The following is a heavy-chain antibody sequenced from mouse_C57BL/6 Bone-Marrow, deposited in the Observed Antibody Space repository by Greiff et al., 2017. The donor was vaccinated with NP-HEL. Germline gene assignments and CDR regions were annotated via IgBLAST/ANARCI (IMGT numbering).Heavy chain of an antibody. CDR1: GYTFTSYG. J-gene: IGHJ3*01. CDR3: AREGYYYGKAY. V-gene: IGHV1-81*01. Sequence: QVQLKESGAELARPGASVKLSCKASGYTFTSYGISWVKQRTGQGLEWIGEIYPRSGNTYYNEKFKGKATLTADTSSSTAYMELRSLTSEDSAVYFCAREGYYYGKAYWGQGTLVTVSA. D-gene: IGHD1-1*01. CDR2: IYPRSGNT.